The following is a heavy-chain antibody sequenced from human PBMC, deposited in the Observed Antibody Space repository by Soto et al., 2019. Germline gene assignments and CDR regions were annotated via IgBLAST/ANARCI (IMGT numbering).Heavy chain of an antibody. CDR1: GYTFTSYD. D-gene: IGHD6-19*01. V-gene: IGHV1-8*01. CDR3: ATGGHWLGTWGDYYYYYMDV. CDR2: MNPNSGNT. Sequence: ASVKVSCKASGYTFTSYDINWVRQATGQGLEWMGWMNPNSGNTGYAQKFQGRVTMTRNTSISTAYMELSSRRSEDTAVYYCATGGHWLGTWGDYYYYYMDVWGKGTTVTVSS. J-gene: IGHJ6*03.